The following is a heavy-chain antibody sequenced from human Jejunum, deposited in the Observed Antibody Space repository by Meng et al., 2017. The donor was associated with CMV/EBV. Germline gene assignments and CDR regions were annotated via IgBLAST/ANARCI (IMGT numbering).Heavy chain of an antibody. V-gene: IGHV4-4*01. Sequence: TLSPTCFVSGGYLIGTNWWNWVRQPPGGGLEWIGEIFHSGATNYNPSLKSRVTISIDNSKNQFSLKLTSVTAADTAVYFCGDPPADYWGQGVLVTVSS. CDR1: GGYLIGTNW. CDR2: IFHSGAT. J-gene: IGHJ4*02. CDR3: GDPPADY.